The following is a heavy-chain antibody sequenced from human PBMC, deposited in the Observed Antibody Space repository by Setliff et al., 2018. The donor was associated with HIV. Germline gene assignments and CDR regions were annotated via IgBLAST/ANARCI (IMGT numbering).Heavy chain of an antibody. J-gene: IGHJ4*02. Sequence: PGGSLRLSCGASGFTFSSFAMNWVRHAPGKGLEWVSAVSGSGTATEYADSVKGRFTISRDNSKNALYLEMNNLRAEDTAIYYCAKGLDYVASSGYSYFRLWGQGTQVTVSS. CDR1: GFTFSSFA. V-gene: IGHV3-23*01. D-gene: IGHD3-22*01. CDR3: AKGLDYVASSGYSYFRL. CDR2: VSGSGTAT.